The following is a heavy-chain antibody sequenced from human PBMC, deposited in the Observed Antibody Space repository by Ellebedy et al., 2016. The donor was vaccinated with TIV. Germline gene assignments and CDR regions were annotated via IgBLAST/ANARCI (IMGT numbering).Heavy chain of an antibody. CDR1: GFTFSSYS. D-gene: IGHD5-12*01. Sequence: GGSLRLSCAASGFTFSSYSMNWVRQAPGKGLEWVSSISSSSSYIYYADSVKGRFTISRDNAKNSLYLQMNSLRAEDTAVYYCAREKWISYGYYGMDVWGQGTTVTVSS. CDR2: ISSSSSYI. V-gene: IGHV3-21*01. CDR3: AREKWISYGYYGMDV. J-gene: IGHJ6*02.